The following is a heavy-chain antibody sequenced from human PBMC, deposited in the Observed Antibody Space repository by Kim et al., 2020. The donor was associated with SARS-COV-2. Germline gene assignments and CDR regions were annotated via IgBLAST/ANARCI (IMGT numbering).Heavy chain of an antibody. Sequence: ADSVKGRFTIPRDNAENSLYLQMNSLSDEDTAVYYCARDLEDIVVVVAAPWGQGTLVTVSS. V-gene: IGHV3-48*02. D-gene: IGHD2-15*01. J-gene: IGHJ4*02. CDR3: ARDLEDIVVVVAAP.